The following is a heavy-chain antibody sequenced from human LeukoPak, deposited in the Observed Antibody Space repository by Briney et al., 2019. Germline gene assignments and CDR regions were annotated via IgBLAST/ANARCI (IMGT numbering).Heavy chain of an antibody. CDR3: AKEGLPSRGYQLHRGNWFDP. Sequence: GGSLRLSCAASGFTFSSYAMSWVRQAPGKGLEWVSAISGSGGSTYYADSVKGRFTISRDNSKNTLYLQMNSLRAEDTAVYYCAKEGLPSRGYQLHRGNWFDPWGQGTLVTVSS. D-gene: IGHD2-2*01. CDR1: GFTFSSYA. CDR2: ISGSGGST. V-gene: IGHV3-23*01. J-gene: IGHJ5*02.